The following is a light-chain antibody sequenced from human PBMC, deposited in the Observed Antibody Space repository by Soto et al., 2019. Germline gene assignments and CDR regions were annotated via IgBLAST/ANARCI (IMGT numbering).Light chain of an antibody. CDR1: QSLLYSNGNNY. Sequence: DIVMTQSPLSLPVTPGEPASISCRSSQSLLYSNGNNYLDWYVQKPGQSPQLLIYLASSRASGVPGRVSGSGSGTDFTLKISRGEAEDVGVYYCMQPLQTPYTFGQGTKLEIK. CDR3: MQPLQTPYT. V-gene: IGKV2-28*01. J-gene: IGKJ2*01. CDR2: LAS.